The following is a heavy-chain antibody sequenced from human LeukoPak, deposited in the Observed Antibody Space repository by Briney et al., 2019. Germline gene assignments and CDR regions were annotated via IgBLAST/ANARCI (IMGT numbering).Heavy chain of an antibody. CDR1: GFTFGSFG. V-gene: IGHV3-33*01. CDR2: IWYDGSNK. CDR3: ARADMITFGGVIVPSPDY. Sequence: PGGSLRLSCAASGFTFGSFGMHWVRQAPGKGLEWVAVIWYDGSNKYYADSVKGRFTISRDNSKNTLYLQMNSLRAEDTAVYYCARADMITFGGVIVPSPDYWGQGTLVTVSS. J-gene: IGHJ4*02. D-gene: IGHD3-16*02.